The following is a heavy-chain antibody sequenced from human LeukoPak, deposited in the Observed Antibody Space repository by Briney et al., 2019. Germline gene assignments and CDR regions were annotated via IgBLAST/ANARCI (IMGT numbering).Heavy chain of an antibody. J-gene: IGHJ6*02. Sequence: GGSLRLSCAASGFTFDDSGMSWVRQAPGKGLEWVSGIKWNGGSTGYADSVKGRFTISRDNAKNSLYLQMNSLRAEDTALYYCARDLTYYYDSTREGYGMDVWGQGTTVTVSS. V-gene: IGHV3-20*04. D-gene: IGHD3-22*01. CDR3: ARDLTYYYDSTREGYGMDV. CDR1: GFTFDDSG. CDR2: IKWNGGST.